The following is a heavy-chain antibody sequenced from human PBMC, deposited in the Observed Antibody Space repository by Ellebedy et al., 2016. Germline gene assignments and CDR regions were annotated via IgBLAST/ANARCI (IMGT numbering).Heavy chain of an antibody. CDR1: GFTFSNGW. Sequence: ESLKISCAGSGFTFSNGWMSWVRQAPGKGLEWIGYIYYTGSTNYNPSLKSRVTMSIDTSKNQFALNLTSVTAADAAVYYCARADTGFNWLNPWGQGTLVTVSS. D-gene: IGHD3-9*01. V-gene: IGHV4-59*01. J-gene: IGHJ5*02. CDR2: IYYTGST. CDR3: ARADTGFNWLNP.